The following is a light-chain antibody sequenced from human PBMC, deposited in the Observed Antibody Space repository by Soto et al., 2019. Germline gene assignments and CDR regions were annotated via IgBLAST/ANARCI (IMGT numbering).Light chain of an antibody. Sequence: DIQMTQSPSTLSASVGDRVTITGRASQSISGWLAWYQQKPGKAPKLVIYDASGLESGVPSRFSGSGSGTEFTLTISSLQPDEFATYDCQQYNSYSYTFGQ. CDR3: QQYNSYSYT. CDR1: QSISGW. V-gene: IGKV1-5*01. CDR2: DAS. J-gene: IGKJ2*01.